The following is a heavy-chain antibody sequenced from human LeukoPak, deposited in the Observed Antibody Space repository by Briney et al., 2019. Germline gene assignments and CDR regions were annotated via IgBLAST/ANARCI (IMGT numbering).Heavy chain of an antibody. Sequence: PGGSLRLSCAASGFTFSSYWMSWVRQAPGKGLAWVANIKQDGSEKYYVDSVKGRFTISRDNAKNSLYLQMNSLRAEDTAVYYCARNSKLRYFDWFDYWGQGTLVTVSS. D-gene: IGHD3-9*01. CDR1: GFTFSSYW. CDR2: IKQDGSEK. J-gene: IGHJ4*02. CDR3: ARNSKLRYFDWFDY. V-gene: IGHV3-7*01.